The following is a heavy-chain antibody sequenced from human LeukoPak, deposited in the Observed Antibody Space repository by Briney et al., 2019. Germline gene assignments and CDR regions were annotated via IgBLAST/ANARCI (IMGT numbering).Heavy chain of an antibody. Sequence: SETLSLTCTVSGGSISSSSYYWGWIRQPPGKGLEWIGSIYYSGSTYYNPSLKSRVTISVDTSKNQFSLKLSSVTAADTAVYYCARESGSDDAFDIWGQGTMVTVSS. D-gene: IGHD3-10*01. V-gene: IGHV4-39*07. CDR1: GGSISSSSYY. CDR2: IYYSGST. J-gene: IGHJ3*02. CDR3: ARESGSDDAFDI.